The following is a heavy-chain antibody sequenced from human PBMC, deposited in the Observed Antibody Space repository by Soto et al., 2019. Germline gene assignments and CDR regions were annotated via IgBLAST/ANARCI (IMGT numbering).Heavy chain of an antibody. J-gene: IGHJ4*02. D-gene: IGHD3-3*01. CDR3: ASTYYDFWSGYWGPFDY. V-gene: IGHV1-18*01. CDR1: GYTFTSYG. Sequence: ASAKVSCKASGYTFTSYGISWVRQAPGQGLEWMGWISAYNGNTNYAQKLQGRVTMTTDTSTSTAYMELRSLRSDDTAVYYCASTYYDFWSGYWGPFDYWGQGTLVTVSS. CDR2: ISAYNGNT.